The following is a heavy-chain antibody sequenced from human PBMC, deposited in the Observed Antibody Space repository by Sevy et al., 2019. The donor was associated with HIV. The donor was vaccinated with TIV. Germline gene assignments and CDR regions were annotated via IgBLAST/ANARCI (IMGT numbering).Heavy chain of an antibody. CDR1: GFTFNRYA. J-gene: IGHJ4*02. Sequence: GGSLRLSCAASGFTFNRYAMYWVRQAPGKGLEWVAVMWFDGSNTYYADSVKGRFTISRDIAKNTLHLQMNSLGAEDTAVYYCARDLEFYDYGDYGPAFMPDYWGQGTLVTVSS. CDR2: MWFDGSNT. V-gene: IGHV3-33*07. D-gene: IGHD4-17*01. CDR3: ARDLEFYDYGDYGPAFMPDY.